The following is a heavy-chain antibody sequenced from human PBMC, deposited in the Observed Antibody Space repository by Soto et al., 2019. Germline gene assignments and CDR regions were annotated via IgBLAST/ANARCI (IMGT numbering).Heavy chain of an antibody. J-gene: IGHJ4*02. CDR2: INWNSGGI. CDR3: AKDRSGSYPQTPEY. Sequence: PGGSLRLSCAASGFTFDDFAMHWVRQAPGKGLEWVSSINWNSGGIDYADSVKGRFTISRDSANSSLFLQMSSLRDEDTALYYCAKDRSGSYPQTPEYWAQGTLVTVSS. D-gene: IGHD1-26*01. CDR1: GFTFDDFA. V-gene: IGHV3-9*01.